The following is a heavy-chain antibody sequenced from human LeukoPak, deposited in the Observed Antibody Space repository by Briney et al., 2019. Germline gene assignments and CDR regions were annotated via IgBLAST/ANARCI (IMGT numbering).Heavy chain of an antibody. CDR3: ARHLGVANWFDP. CDR2: IYYSGST. V-gene: IGHV4-39*01. Sequence: SETLSLTCTVSGGSISSSSYYWGWIRQPPGKGLEWIGSIYYSGSTYYNPSLKGRVTISVDTSKNQFSLKLSSVTAADTAVYYCARHLGVANWFDPWGQGTLVTVSS. J-gene: IGHJ5*02. CDR1: GGSISSSSYY. D-gene: IGHD3-16*01.